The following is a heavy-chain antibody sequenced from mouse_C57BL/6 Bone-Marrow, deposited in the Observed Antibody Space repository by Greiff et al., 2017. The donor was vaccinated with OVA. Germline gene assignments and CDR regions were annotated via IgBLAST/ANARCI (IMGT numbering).Heavy chain of an antibody. CDR1: GFSLTSYG. Sequence: VKLMESGPGLVAPSQSLSITCTVSGFSLTSYGVDWVRQSPGKGLEWLGVIWGVGSTNYNSALKSRLSISKDNSKSQVFLKMNSLQTDDTAMYYCARLLRGAMDYWGQGTSVTVSS. CDR2: IWGVGST. D-gene: IGHD1-1*01. CDR3: ARLLRGAMDY. V-gene: IGHV2-6*01. J-gene: IGHJ4*01.